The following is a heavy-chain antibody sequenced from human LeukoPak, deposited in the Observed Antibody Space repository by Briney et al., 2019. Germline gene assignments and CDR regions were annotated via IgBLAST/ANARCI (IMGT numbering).Heavy chain of an antibody. Sequence: GGSLRLSCAASGFTFSDYYMSWIRQAPGKGLEWVSYISSSGSTIYYADSVKGRFTISRDNAKNSLYLQMNSLRAEDTAVYYCARSQRRYYYYHGMDVWGQGTTVTVSS. D-gene: IGHD5-24*01. CDR2: ISSSGSTI. V-gene: IGHV3-11*01. CDR3: ARSQRRYYYYHGMDV. CDR1: GFTFSDYY. J-gene: IGHJ6*02.